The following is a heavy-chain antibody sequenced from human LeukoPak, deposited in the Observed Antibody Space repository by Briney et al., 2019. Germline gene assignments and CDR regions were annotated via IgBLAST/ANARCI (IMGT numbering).Heavy chain of an antibody. Sequence: GESLKISCKVSGYSFSSYWIGWVRQMPGKGLVCMGIIYPGDSDTRYSPSFQGQVTISADKSFSTAYLHWSSLKASDTAIYYCARHHYGSGSRYFGYWGQGTLVTVPS. CDR3: ARHHYGSGSRYFGY. CDR2: IYPGDSDT. D-gene: IGHD3-10*01. J-gene: IGHJ4*02. V-gene: IGHV5-51*01. CDR1: GYSFSSYW.